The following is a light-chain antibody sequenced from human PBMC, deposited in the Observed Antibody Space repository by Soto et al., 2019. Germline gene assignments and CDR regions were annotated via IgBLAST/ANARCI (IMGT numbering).Light chain of an antibody. V-gene: IGLV2-11*01. Sequence: QSVLTQPRSVSGSPGQSVTISCTGTSSDVGGYSYVSWYQQHPGKAPQLMIYHVNKRPSGVPDRFSGSKSGNTASLKISGXXAEAEAHYYXCSYAVSYNLVXGNGTKVTVX. CDR3: CSYAVSYNLV. CDR1: SSDVGGYSY. CDR2: HVN. J-gene: IGLJ6*01.